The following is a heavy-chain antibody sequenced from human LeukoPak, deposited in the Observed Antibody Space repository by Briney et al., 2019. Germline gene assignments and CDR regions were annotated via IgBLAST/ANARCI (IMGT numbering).Heavy chain of an antibody. CDR3: AKDQGALIVGAHRPLDY. CDR2: IWYGGSNK. J-gene: IGHJ4*02. CDR1: GFTFSSYW. Sequence: GGSLRLSCAASGFTFSSYWMSWVRQAPGKGLEWVAVIWYGGSNKYYADSVKGRFTISRDNSKNTLYLQMNSLRAEDTAVYYCAKDQGALIVGAHRPLDYWGQGTLVTVSS. D-gene: IGHD1-26*01. V-gene: IGHV3-30*02.